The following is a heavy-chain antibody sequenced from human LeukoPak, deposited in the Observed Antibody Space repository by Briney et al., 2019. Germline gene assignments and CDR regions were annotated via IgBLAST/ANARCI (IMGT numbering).Heavy chain of an antibody. CDR1: GFTFSSYS. V-gene: IGHV3-21*01. CDR3: ARDRNSPISTLDDDAFDI. D-gene: IGHD2-15*01. Sequence: GGSLRLSCAASGFTFSSYSMNWVRQAPGKGLEWVSSISSSSSYIYYADSVKGRFTISRDNAKNSLYLQMNSLRAEDTAVYYCARDRNSPISTLDDDAFDIWGQGTMVTVSS. J-gene: IGHJ3*02. CDR2: ISSSSSYI.